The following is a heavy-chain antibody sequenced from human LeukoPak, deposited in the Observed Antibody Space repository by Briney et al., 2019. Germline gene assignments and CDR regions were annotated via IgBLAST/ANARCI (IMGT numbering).Heavy chain of an antibody. CDR2: IIPNFGTA. V-gene: IGHV1-69*13. CDR1: GGTFSSYA. CDR3: ARDSNRLLYGDYKPLDY. Sequence: ASVKVSCKASGGTFSSYAISWVRQAPGQGLEWMGGIIPNFGTANYAQKFQGRVTITADESTSTAYMELSSLRSEDTAVYYCARDSNRLLYGDYKPLDYWGQGTLVTVSS. J-gene: IGHJ4*02. D-gene: IGHD4-17*01.